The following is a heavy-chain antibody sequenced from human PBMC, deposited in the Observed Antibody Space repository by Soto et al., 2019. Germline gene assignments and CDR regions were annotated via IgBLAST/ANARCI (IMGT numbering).Heavy chain of an antibody. CDR3: ARIRGYWYGLDV. V-gene: IGHV3-23*01. Sequence: GGSLRLSCAASGFPLSTYGMTWVRQAPGKGLEWVSAITGTGGNTYYVDSVKGRLTSSRDNSKNMLYLQMNSLRVEDTAVYYCARIRGYWYGLDVWGQGTTVTVSS. J-gene: IGHJ6*02. CDR1: GFPLSTYG. CDR2: ITGTGGNT.